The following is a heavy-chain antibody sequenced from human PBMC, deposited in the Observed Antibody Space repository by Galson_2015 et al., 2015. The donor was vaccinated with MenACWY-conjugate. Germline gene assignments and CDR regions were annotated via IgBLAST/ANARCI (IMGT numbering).Heavy chain of an antibody. CDR2: IKQAGSDK. CDR3: ARWAYCSGGSCHRYDH. J-gene: IGHJ4*02. D-gene: IGHD2-15*01. V-gene: IGHV3-7*03. CDR1: GFTFSSHW. Sequence: SLRLSCAASGFTFSSHWMSWVGQAPGKGLEWVANIKQAGSDKYYVDSVKGRFTISRDNAKNSLYLQMNSLRAEDTAIYYCARWAYCSGGSCHRYDHWGQGTLVTVSS.